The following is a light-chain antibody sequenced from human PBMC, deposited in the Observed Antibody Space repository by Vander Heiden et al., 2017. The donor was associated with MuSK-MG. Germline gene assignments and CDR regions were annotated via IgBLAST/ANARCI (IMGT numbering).Light chain of an antibody. CDR1: QSVLYSSNNKNY. CDR2: WAS. CDR3: QQYYSAWT. V-gene: IGKV4-1*01. J-gene: IGKJ1*01. Sequence: DIVTTQSPDSLAVSLGERDTINCKSSQSVLYSSNNKNYLAWYQQKPGQPPKLRVYWASTRESGVPDRFSGSGSGTDFTLTISSLLAEDVAVYYCQQYYSAWTFGQGTKVEIK.